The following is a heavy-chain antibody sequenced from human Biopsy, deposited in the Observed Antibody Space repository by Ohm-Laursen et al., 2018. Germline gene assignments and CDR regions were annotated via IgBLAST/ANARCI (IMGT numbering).Heavy chain of an antibody. V-gene: IGHV4-61*01. J-gene: IGHJ3*01. D-gene: IGHD5-18*01. CDR2: IYNDVST. Sequence: SETLSLTCTVSGASVSSGSYDWSWIRQPPGKGLEWIGNIYNDVSTKYNPSLMSRVTISADKSTNQFSLKLRSVTAADTAVYYCARGYAGLYEAFDFWGQGTVVTVAS. CDR3: ARGYAGLYEAFDF. CDR1: GASVSSGSYD.